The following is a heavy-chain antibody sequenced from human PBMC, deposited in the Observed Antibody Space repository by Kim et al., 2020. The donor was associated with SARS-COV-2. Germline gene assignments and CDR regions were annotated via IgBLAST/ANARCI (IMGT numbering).Heavy chain of an antibody. CDR3: VRHVGGRSGRFVDY. J-gene: IGHJ4*02. CDR1: GASISSSSYY. CDR2: IYYSGST. D-gene: IGHD3-10*01. Sequence: SETLSLTCTVSGASISSSSYYWGWIRQPSGKGLEWIGNIYYSGSTYYNPSLMSRVTISVDTSKNQFSLELSSVTAADTAVYFCVRHVGGRSGRFVDYWGQGTLVTVSS. V-gene: IGHV4-39*01.